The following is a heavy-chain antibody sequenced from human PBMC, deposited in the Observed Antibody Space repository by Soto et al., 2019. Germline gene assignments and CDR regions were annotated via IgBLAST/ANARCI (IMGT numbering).Heavy chain of an antibody. Sequence: QEQLRESGPGLVKPSETLSLTCSISDDSIGPYYWTWIRQTPRKELQWIGYVYTSGSTKYNSSLKSRVTISLVASNSKFSLTMSSVTAADTGVYYCAREVVGNTWPGIFDSWGRGTLVVVSS. CDR2: VYTSGST. CDR1: DDSIGPYY. J-gene: IGHJ4*02. CDR3: AREVVGNTWPGIFDS. V-gene: IGHV4-4*08.